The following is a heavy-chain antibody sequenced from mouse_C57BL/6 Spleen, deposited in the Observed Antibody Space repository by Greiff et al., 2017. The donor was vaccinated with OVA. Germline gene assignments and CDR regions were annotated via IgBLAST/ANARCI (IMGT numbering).Heavy chain of an antibody. J-gene: IGHJ4*01. CDR1: GFSLTSYG. CDR2: IWSGGST. D-gene: IGHD4-1*01. V-gene: IGHV2-2*01. CDR3: ARGWDEGDYYAMDY. Sequence: VQLQESGPGLVQPSQSLSITCTVSGFSLTSYGVHWVRQSPGKGLEWLGVIWSGGSTDYNAAFISRLSISKDNSKSQVFFKMNSLQADDTAIYYCARGWDEGDYYAMDYWGQGTSVTVSS.